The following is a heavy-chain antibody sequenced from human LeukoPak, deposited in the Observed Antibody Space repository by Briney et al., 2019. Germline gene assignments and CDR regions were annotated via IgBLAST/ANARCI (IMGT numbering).Heavy chain of an antibody. CDR3: ASEAGLNYCGGDCYPDY. Sequence: ASVKVSCXASGYTFTSYYMHWVRQAPGQGLEWMGIINPSGGSTSYAQKFQGRVTMTGDTSTSTVYMELSSLRSEDTAVYYCASEAGLNYCGGDCYPDYWGQGTLVTVSS. D-gene: IGHD2-21*02. V-gene: IGHV1-46*01. CDR2: INPSGGST. CDR1: GYTFTSYY. J-gene: IGHJ4*02.